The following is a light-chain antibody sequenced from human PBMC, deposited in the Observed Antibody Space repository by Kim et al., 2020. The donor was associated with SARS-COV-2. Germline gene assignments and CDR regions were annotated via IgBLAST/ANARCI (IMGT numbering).Light chain of an antibody. Sequence: GQSVTISCTGTSSDVGGYNYVSWYQQHPGKAPKLMIYDVSKRPSGVPDRFSGSRSGNTASLTISGLQAEDEADYYCCSYAGIYTYVFGTGTKVTVL. V-gene: IGLV2-11*01. CDR3: CSYAGIYTYV. CDR2: DVS. J-gene: IGLJ1*01. CDR1: SSDVGGYNY.